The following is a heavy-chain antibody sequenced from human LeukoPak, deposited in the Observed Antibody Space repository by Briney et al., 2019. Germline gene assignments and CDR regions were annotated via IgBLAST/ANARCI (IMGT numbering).Heavy chain of an antibody. V-gene: IGHV3-11*01. CDR1: GFTFSDYY. CDR2: NSTSGSTK. J-gene: IGHJ4*02. D-gene: IGHD3-10*01. CDR3: ARNMVRGVIFPLGY. Sequence: GGSLRLSCGASGFTFSDYYMNWIRQAPGKGLEWVSYNSTSGSTKYYADSVKGRFTMSRDNAKNSLYLQMNSLRAEDTAVYYCARNMVRGVIFPLGYWGQGILVTVSS.